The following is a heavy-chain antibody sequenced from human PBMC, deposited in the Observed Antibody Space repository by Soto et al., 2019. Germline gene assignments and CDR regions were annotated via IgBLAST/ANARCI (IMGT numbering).Heavy chain of an antibody. CDR1: GFTFTDSA. D-gene: IGHD4-17*01. V-gene: IGHV3-73*02. CDR3: TSTYGAF. J-gene: IGHJ1*01. CDR2: IRVKANNYAT. Sequence: EVQLVESGGGLVQPGGSLKLSCAASGFTFTDSAIHWVRQASGKGLEWVGHIRVKANNYATTYSASVKDRFTISRDDSKRTAYLRMNRLKIDDTAVYYCTSTYGAFWGQGTLVTVSS.